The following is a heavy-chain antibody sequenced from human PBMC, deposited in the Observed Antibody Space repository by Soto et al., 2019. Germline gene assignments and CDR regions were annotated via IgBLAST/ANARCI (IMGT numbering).Heavy chain of an antibody. CDR1: GFTFSSYG. CDR3: AKDEYSGYDWIDY. CDR2: ISYDGSNK. D-gene: IGHD5-12*01. Sequence: GSLRLSCAASGFTFSSYGMHWVRQAPGKGLEWVAVISYDGSNKYYADSVKGRFTISRDNSKNTLYLQMNSLRAEDTAVYYCAKDEYSGYDWIDYWGQGTLVTVSS. J-gene: IGHJ4*02. V-gene: IGHV3-30*18.